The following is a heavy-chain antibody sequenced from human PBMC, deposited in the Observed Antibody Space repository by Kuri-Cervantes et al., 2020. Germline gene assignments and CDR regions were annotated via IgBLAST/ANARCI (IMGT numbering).Heavy chain of an antibody. CDR2: INHSGST. Sequence: GSLRLSCGVYGGSFSGYYWSWIRQPPGKGLEWIGEINHSGSTNYNPSLKSRVTISVDTSKNQFSLKLSSVTAADTAVYYCARVPQVRGVIMGKYYYYMDVWGKGTTVTVSS. D-gene: IGHD3-10*01. V-gene: IGHV4-34*01. CDR3: ARVPQVRGVIMGKYYYYMDV. J-gene: IGHJ6*03. CDR1: GGSFSGYY.